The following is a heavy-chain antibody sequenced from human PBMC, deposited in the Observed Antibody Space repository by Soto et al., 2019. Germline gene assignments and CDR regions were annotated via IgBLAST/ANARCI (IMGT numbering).Heavy chain of an antibody. D-gene: IGHD6-6*01. CDR3: AKDLTRQLAYWLDP. V-gene: IGHV1-2*02. CDR1: GFSFTGYY. Sequence: GASVKVSCKASGFSFTGYYVQWLRQAPGQGLEWMGWINAHSGGTEYAQKFQGRVTLTRDTSIATAYLTLTSLTSDDTALYYCAKDLTRQLAYWLDPWGQGTLVTVS. CDR2: INAHSGGT. J-gene: IGHJ5*02.